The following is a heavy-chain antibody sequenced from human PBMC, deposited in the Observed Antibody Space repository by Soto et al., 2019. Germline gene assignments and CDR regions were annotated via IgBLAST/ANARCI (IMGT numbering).Heavy chain of an antibody. CDR1: GYTFTSYA. V-gene: IGHV1-3*01. J-gene: IGHJ4*02. CDR2: INAGNGNT. Sequence: QVQLVQSGAEVKKPGASVKVSCKASGYTFTSYAMHWVRQAPGQRLEWMGWINAGNGNTKYSQKFKGRVTITRDTSASTAYMELSSLRSEATDVYYCARGPGGPDGPGDYWGQGTLVTVSS. CDR3: ARGPGGPDGPGDY. D-gene: IGHD2-15*01.